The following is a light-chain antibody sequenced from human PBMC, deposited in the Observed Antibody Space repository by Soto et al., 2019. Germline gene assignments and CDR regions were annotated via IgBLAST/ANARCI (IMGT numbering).Light chain of an antibody. V-gene: IGKV2-28*01. J-gene: IGKJ4*01. CDR1: QSLLHNLGFTL. Sequence: DIVMTQSPLSLSVTPGEPASISCRSSQSLLHNLGFTLLDWYLQRPGQSPQLLIYSASNRASGVPDRFSGSGSGTDFTLKISRVEAEDVGVYYCVQSLETLTFGGGTKVEIK. CDR3: VQSLETLT. CDR2: SAS.